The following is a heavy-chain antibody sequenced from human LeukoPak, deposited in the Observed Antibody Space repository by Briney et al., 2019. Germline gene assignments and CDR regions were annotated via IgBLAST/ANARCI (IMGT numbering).Heavy chain of an antibody. V-gene: IGHV3-53*01. J-gene: IGHJ4*02. CDR2: IYSSGST. CDR1: GFTVSSNY. Sequence: AGGSLRLSCAASGFTVSSNYMSWVRQAPGKGLEWVSVIYSSGSTYYADSVKGRFTISRDNSKNTLHLQMNTLRAEDTAVYYCAKEVSYDFWSGYYTGIDYWGQGTLVTVSS. D-gene: IGHD3-3*01. CDR3: AKEVSYDFWSGYYTGIDY.